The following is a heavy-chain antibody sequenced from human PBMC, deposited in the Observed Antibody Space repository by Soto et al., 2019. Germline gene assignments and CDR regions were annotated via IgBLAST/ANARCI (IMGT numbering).Heavy chain of an antibody. Sequence: QVQLVESGGGVVQPGRSLTLSCVVSGFTLSNYVIHWVRQNPDKGLVWVALMSRDGNNAYYTDNVKGRCTITRDYSKNTLYLEMNIRSTEDTAVYYCARDDGGRSDSDLGYWGQATKVVVSS. CDR2: MSRDGNNA. V-gene: IGHV3-30-3*01. CDR1: GFTLSNYV. J-gene: IGHJ4*02. D-gene: IGHD3-10*01. CDR3: ARDDGGRSDSDLGY.